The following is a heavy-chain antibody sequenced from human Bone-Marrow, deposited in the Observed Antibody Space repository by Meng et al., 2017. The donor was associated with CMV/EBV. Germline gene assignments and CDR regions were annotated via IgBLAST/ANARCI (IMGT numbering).Heavy chain of an antibody. Sequence: ASVKVSCKASGYTFTSYGISWVRQAPGQGLEWMGWISAYNGNTNYAQKLQGRVTMTTDTSTSTAYMELRSLRFDDTAVYYCARDVGSGYYGVFNWFDPWGQGTLVTVSS. V-gene: IGHV1-18*01. CDR1: GYTFTSYG. J-gene: IGHJ5*02. D-gene: IGHD3-22*01. CDR2: ISAYNGNT. CDR3: ARDVGSGYYGVFNWFDP.